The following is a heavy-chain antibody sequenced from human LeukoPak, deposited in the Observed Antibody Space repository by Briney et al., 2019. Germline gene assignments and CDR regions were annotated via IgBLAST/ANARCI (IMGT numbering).Heavy chain of an antibody. D-gene: IGHD2-21*01. Sequence: GGSLRLSCEASGFTLNYYWMSWVRQAPGKGLEWVANINQDGSEKYFVDSVKGRFTISRDNAQNSVFLQTDSLRVDDTAVYYCARWVSQYYFDYWGQGTHVIVSS. CDR2: INQDGSEK. J-gene: IGHJ4*02. V-gene: IGHV3-7*01. CDR1: GFTLNYYW. CDR3: ARWVSQYYFDY.